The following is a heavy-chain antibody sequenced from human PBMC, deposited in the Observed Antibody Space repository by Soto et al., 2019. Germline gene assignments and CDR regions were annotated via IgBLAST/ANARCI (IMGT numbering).Heavy chain of an antibody. CDR1: GASISGYY. CDR2: IYATGTT. J-gene: IGHJ5*02. Sequence: PSETLSLTCIVSGASISGYYWSWIRKSAGKGLEWIGRIYATGTTDYNPSLKSRVMMSVDTSKKQFSLKLRSVTAADTAVYYCVRDGTKTLRDSFDPWGQGISVTVSS. V-gene: IGHV4-4*07. D-gene: IGHD1-1*01. CDR3: VRDGTKTLRDSFDP.